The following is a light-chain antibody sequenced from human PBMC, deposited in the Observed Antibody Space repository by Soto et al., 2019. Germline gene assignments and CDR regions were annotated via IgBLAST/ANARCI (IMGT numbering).Light chain of an antibody. J-gene: IGKJ4*01. V-gene: IGKV3-20*01. CDR1: QSVSSSY. CDR2: GAS. CDR3: QQYGSSPLT. Sequence: EIVLTQSPGTLSLSPGERATLSCRASQSVSSSYLAWYQQKPGQAPRLLIYGASSSATGIPARFSGSGSGTDFTLTISRLETEDFEVYYCQQYGSSPLTFGGGTKVEIK.